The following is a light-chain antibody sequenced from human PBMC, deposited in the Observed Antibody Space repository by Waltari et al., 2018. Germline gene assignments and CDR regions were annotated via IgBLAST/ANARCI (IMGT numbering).Light chain of an antibody. CDR2: DAS. CDR3: QQRSNWPPLT. Sequence: EIVLTQSPATLSLSPGERFTLSCRASQSVSSYLAWYQQKPGQAPRLHIYDASNRATGIPARFSGSGSGTDFTLTISSLEPEDFAVYHCQQRSNWPPLTFGGGTKVEIK. CDR1: QSVSSY. V-gene: IGKV3-11*01. J-gene: IGKJ4*01.